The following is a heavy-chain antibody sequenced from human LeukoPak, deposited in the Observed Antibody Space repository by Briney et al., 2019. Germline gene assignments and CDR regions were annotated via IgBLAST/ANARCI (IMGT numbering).Heavy chain of an antibody. J-gene: IGHJ3*02. CDR3: ARVGSTSSPPGAFDI. V-gene: IGHV4-31*03. D-gene: IGHD2-2*01. CDR2: IYYSGST. Sequence: SETLSLTCTVSGGSISSGGYYWSWIRQHPGKGLEWIGYIYYSGSTYYNPSLKSRVTISVDTSKNQFSLKLSSVTAADTAVYYCARVGSTSSPPGAFDIWGQGTMVTVSS. CDR1: GGSISSGGYY.